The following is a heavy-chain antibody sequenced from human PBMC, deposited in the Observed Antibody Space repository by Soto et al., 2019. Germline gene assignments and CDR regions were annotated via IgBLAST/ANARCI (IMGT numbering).Heavy chain of an antibody. CDR2: ISAYNGNT. CDR1: GVTFTNYA. D-gene: IGHD2-15*01. J-gene: IGHJ4*02. Sequence: QVQLVQSGAEVKKPGASVKVSCKATGVTFTNYAINWVRQAPGQGLEWMGWISAYNGNTNYAQKLQGRVTMTTDTSTRTAYMGLRSLRSDDTAVYYCARGWFCDFVYYFDSWGQGPWSPSPQ. CDR3: ARGWFCDFVYYFDS. V-gene: IGHV1-18*01.